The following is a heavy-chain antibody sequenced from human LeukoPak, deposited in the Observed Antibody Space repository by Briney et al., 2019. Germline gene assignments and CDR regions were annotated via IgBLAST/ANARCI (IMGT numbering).Heavy chain of an antibody. CDR3: ARGSSIAAAVNYYYYGMDV. J-gene: IGHJ6*02. CDR2: IYYSGST. D-gene: IGHD6-13*01. V-gene: IGHV4-59*01. Sequence: SGTLSLTCTVSGGSISSYYWSWIRQPPGKGLEWIGYIYYSGSTNYNPSLKSRVTISVDTSKNQFSLKLSSVTAADTAVYYCARGSSIAAAVNYYYYGMDVWGQGTTVTVSS. CDR1: GGSISSYY.